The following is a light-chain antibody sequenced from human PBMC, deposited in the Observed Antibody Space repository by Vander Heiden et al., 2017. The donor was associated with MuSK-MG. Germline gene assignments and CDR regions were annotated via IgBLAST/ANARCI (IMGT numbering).Light chain of an antibody. V-gene: IGKV1-6*01. J-gene: IGKJ1*01. Sequence: AIQMTQSPSSLSASVGDRVTITCRASQGIRNDLGWYQQTPGKAPKLLIYAASSLQSGVPSRFSGSGSGTDFTLTISSLQPEDFATYYCRQDYNYPWTFGQGTKVEIK. CDR3: RQDYNYPWT. CDR2: AAS. CDR1: QGIRND.